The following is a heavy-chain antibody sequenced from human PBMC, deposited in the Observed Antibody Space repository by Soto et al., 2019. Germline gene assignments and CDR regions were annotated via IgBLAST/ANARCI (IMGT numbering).Heavy chain of an antibody. CDR1: GGTFSSYA. J-gene: IGHJ6*02. V-gene: IGHV1-69*01. CDR2: LIPISGTA. CDR3: ASSQGSSTSLEIYYNYGYGMDV. Sequence: QVQLVQSGAEVKKPGSSVKVSCKASGGTFSSYAISWVRQAPGQGLEWMGGLIPISGTANYAQKFQGRVTITADESTSTAYLELSSLRSEDTAVYYCASSQGSSTSLEIYYNYGYGMDVRGQGTTVTVSS. D-gene: IGHD2-2*01.